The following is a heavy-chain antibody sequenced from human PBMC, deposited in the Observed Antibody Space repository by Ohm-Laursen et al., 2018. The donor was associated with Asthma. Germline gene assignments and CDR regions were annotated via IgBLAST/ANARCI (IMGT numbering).Heavy chain of an antibody. CDR1: GYTFSRYS. CDR2: ISTASTFI. Sequence: SLRLSCAASGYTFSRYSIHWVRQAPGKGLEWVASISTASTFIYYADSVKGRFTISRDNAKNSLYLQMNSLRAEDTAVYYCARGDDWFDPWGQGTLVTVSS. CDR3: ARGDDWFDP. J-gene: IGHJ5*02. V-gene: IGHV3-21*01.